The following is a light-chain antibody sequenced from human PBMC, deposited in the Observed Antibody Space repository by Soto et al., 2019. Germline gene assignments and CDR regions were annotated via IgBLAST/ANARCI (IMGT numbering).Light chain of an antibody. V-gene: IGLV2-14*01. CDR3: SSYTSSSTSV. CDR1: SSDVGGYNY. Sequence: QSVLTQPASVSGSPGQSITISCTGTSSDVGGYNYVSWYQQHPGKAPKLMIYDVSYRPSGVSNRFSASKSGNTASLTISGLQAEDEADYYCSSYTSSSTSVFGGGTKVTVL. J-gene: IGLJ2*01. CDR2: DVS.